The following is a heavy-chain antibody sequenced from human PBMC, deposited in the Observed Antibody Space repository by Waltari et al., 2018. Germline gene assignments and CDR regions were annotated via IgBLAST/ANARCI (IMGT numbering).Heavy chain of an antibody. CDR2: LKHDGSLK. CDR3: ARDSAFCNGCAVDL. J-gene: IGHJ3*01. V-gene: IGHV3-7*03. Sequence: EVQMVESGGGLVQPGGSLRLSCIASGFTFSDYYVSWVRQAPGKGPEWVANLKHDGSLKSYVDSVRGRFIISRDNAKNSVFLQLNSLRVDDTAVYYCARDSAFCNGCAVDLWGQGTMVSVSS. D-gene: IGHD2-8*01. CDR1: GFTFSDYY.